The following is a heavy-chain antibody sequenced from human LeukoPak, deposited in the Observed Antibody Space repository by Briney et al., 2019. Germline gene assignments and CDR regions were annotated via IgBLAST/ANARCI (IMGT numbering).Heavy chain of an antibody. D-gene: IGHD4-17*01. J-gene: IGHJ4*02. CDR1: GFTVSSNY. Sequence: GGSLRLSCAASGFTVSSNYMSWVRQAPGKGLEWVANIKQDGSEEYYVDSVKGRFTISRDNAKNSLYLQMNSLRAEDTAVYYCARDWSDGDYELDYWGQGTLVTVSS. CDR2: IKQDGSEE. V-gene: IGHV3-7*01. CDR3: ARDWSDGDYELDY.